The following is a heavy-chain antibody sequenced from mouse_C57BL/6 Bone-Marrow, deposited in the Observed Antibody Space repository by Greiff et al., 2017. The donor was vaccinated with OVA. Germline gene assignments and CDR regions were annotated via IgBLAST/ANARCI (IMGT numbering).Heavy chain of an antibody. CDR2: ISSGGSYT. CDR1: GFTFSSYG. V-gene: IGHV5-6*01. D-gene: IGHD2-13*01. J-gene: IGHJ3*01. CDR3: ARQTTELAY. Sequence: EVKLMESGGDLVKPGGSLKLSCAASGFTFSSYGMSWVRQTPDKRLEWVATISSGGSYTYYPDSVKGQFTISRDNAKNTLYLQMSSLKSEDTAMYYCARQTTELAYWGQGTLVTASA.